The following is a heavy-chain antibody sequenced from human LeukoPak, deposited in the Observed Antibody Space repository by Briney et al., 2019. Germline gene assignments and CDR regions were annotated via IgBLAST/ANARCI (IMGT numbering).Heavy chain of an antibody. Sequence: ASVKVSCKASGGTFSSYAISWVRQAPGQGLEWMGGIIPIFGTANYAQKFQGRVTITADEPTSTAYMELSSLRSEDTAVYYCARDGPCSSTSCYSIDYWGQGTLVTVSS. CDR3: ARDGPCSSTSCYSIDY. J-gene: IGHJ4*02. CDR2: IIPIFGTA. D-gene: IGHD2-2*02. CDR1: GGTFSSYA. V-gene: IGHV1-69*01.